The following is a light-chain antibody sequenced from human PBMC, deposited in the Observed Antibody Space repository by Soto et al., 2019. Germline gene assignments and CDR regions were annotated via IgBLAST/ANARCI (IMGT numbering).Light chain of an antibody. CDR2: DNT. V-gene: IGLV1-40*01. J-gene: IGLJ1*01. CDR3: QSYDSSLSSYV. Sequence: QSVLTQPPSVSGAPGQRVSISCTGSTSNIGAGYHVHWYQQFPGTAPKLLMYDNTNRPSGVPDRFSGSKSGTSASLAITGLQAEDEADYYCQSYDSSLSSYVFGTGTKVTDL. CDR1: TSNIGAGYH.